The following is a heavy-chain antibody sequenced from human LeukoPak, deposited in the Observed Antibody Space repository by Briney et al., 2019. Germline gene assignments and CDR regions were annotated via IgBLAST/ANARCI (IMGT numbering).Heavy chain of an antibody. CDR3: VRSGYYGSGSYYSLNGFDS. D-gene: IGHD3-10*01. CDR2: VSSSSIAI. Sequence: SGGSLRLSCAASGFTFSSYSMNWVRQPPGKGLEWVAYVSSSSIAIYYADSMKGRFTISRDNVDNSLHLQMNSLRAEDTAVYYCVRSGYYGSGSYYSLNGFDSWGQGTLVTVSS. CDR1: GFTFSSYS. V-gene: IGHV3-48*01. J-gene: IGHJ5*01.